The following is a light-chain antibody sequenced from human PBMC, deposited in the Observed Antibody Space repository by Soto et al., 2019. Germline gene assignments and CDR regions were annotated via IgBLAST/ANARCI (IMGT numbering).Light chain of an antibody. CDR3: QQYGSSPKT. J-gene: IGKJ1*01. V-gene: IGKV3-20*01. Sequence: EIVWTQSPGTLSLSPGERATLSCRASQSVSCSYLAWYHQIPGQAPRILSYGASSRATGLPDRFSGSGSGTDFSLTISRLEPEDFAVYYCQQYGSSPKTFGQGTKVEI. CDR2: GAS. CDR1: QSVSCSY.